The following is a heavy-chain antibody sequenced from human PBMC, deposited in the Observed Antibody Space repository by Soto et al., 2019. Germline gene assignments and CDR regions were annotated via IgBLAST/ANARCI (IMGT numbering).Heavy chain of an antibody. D-gene: IGHD2-2*01. Sequence: SETLSLTCIVSGGSISSGGYSWSWIRQPPGKGLEWIGYIYHSGSTYYNPSLKSRVTISVDRSKNQFSLKLSSVTAADTAVYYCARGYQLKNWFDPWGQGTLVTVSS. V-gene: IGHV4-30-2*01. CDR1: GGSISSGGYS. CDR3: ARGYQLKNWFDP. CDR2: IYHSGST. J-gene: IGHJ5*02.